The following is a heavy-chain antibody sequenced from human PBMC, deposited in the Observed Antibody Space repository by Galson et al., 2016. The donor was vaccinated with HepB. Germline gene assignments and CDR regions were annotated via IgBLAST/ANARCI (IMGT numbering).Heavy chain of an antibody. J-gene: IGHJ4*02. D-gene: IGHD3-22*01. Sequence: CAISGDSVSSNSAAWTWIRQSPSRGLEWLGRTYYRTKWYNDYAVSVKGRIVINPDTSKNQFSLQLKSVTFEDTAVYYCARDADYSDSSDFYSEHYYFDSWGQGTPVTVSS. CDR3: ARDADYSDSSDFYSEHYYFDS. CDR2: TYYRTKWYN. V-gene: IGHV6-1*01. CDR1: GDSVSSNSAA.